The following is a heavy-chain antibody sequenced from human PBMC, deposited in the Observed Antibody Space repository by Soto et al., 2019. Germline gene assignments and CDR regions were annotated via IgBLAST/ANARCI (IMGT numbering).Heavy chain of an antibody. D-gene: IGHD6-13*01. CDR2: ISYDGSNK. CDR3: AKILAAAGKDYYYGMDV. V-gene: IGHV3-30*18. J-gene: IGHJ6*02. CDR1: GFTFSSYG. Sequence: GGSLRLSCAASGFTFSSYGMHWVRQAPGKGLEWVAVISYDGSNKYYADSVKGRFTISRDNSKNTLYLQMNSLRAEDTAVYYCAKILAAAGKDYYYGMDVWGQGTTVTVSS.